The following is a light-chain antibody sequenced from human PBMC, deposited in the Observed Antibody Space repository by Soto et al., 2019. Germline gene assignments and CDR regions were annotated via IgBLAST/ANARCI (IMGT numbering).Light chain of an antibody. CDR2: EVS. V-gene: IGLV2-14*01. Sequence: QSALTQPASVSGSPGQSITISCTGTTSAYVSWYQQHPGKAPKLMIYEVSNRPSGVSNRFSGSKSGNTASLAIYGLQTEDEADYYCSSYTSSSTLLFGGGTKLTVL. J-gene: IGLJ2*01. CDR1: TSAY. CDR3: SSYTSSSTLL.